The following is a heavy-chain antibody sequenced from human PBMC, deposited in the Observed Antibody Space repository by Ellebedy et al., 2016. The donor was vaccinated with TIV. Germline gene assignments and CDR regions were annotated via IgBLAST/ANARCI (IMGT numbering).Heavy chain of an antibody. D-gene: IGHD3-16*01. J-gene: IGHJ5*02. CDR3: ARSYGERNSGP. CDR1: GFTFSTSW. Sequence: GESLKISCAVSGFTFSTSWMSWVRQAPGQGLEWVANMNGDGNERYYVDSVEGRFTISRDNTRNSLYLKMNSRRVDDTAMYYCARSYGERNSGPWGQGTLVTVSS. V-gene: IGHV3-7*01. CDR2: MNGDGNER.